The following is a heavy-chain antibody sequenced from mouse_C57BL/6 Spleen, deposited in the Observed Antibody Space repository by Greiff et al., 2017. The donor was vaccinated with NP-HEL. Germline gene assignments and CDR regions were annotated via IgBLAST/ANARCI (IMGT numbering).Heavy chain of an antibody. J-gene: IGHJ3*01. D-gene: IGHD2-5*01. CDR2: ISSGSSTL. V-gene: IGHV5-17*01. CDR1: GFTFSDYG. CDR3: ANAYYSNYEFAY. Sequence: EVMLVESGGGLVKPGGSLKLSCAASGFTFSDYGMHWVRQAPEKGLEWVAYISSGSSTLYYADTVKGRFTISRDNAKNTLFLQMTSLRSEDTAMYYCANAYYSNYEFAYWGQGTLVTVSA.